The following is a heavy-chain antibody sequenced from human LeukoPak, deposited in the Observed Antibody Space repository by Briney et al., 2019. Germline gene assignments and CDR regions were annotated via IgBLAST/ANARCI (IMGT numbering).Heavy chain of an antibody. D-gene: IGHD6-19*01. CDR1: RFTFGSYG. CDR2: ISYDGSNK. CDR3: AKEHLIAVAGQTPGESRYYYYYYGIDV. V-gene: IGHV3-30*18. Sequence: PGRSLRLSCAASRFTFGSYGMHWVRQAPGKGLEWVAVISYDGSNKYYADSVKGRFTISRDNSKNTLYLQMNSLRAEDTAVYYCAKEHLIAVAGQTPGESRYYYYYYGIDVWGQGTTVTVSS. J-gene: IGHJ6*02.